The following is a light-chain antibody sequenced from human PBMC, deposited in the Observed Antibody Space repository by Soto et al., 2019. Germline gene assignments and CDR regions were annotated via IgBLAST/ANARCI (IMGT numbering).Light chain of an antibody. Sequence: EIVMTQSPVTLSVSPGERATLSCRASRGLSDTNLAWYQQKPGQAPRLLIYGASNRATGIPDKFRGSGSGADFTLTISRLEPEDFAVYYCQQYGSSPPVYTFGQGTKLEI. J-gene: IGKJ2*01. CDR3: QQYGSSPPVYT. V-gene: IGKV3-20*01. CDR2: GAS. CDR1: RGLSDTN.